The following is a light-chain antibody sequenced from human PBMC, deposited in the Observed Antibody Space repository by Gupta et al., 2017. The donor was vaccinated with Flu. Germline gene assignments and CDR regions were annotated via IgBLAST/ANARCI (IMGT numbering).Light chain of an antibody. Sequence: QSVLTQPPSVSGAPGQRVTISCTGTTSNIGANYDVQWYQHLPETAPKLLIYGNFDRPSGVPDRFSGSKSGISASLAITGLQADDEADYYCQSFDSGLNAYVSGTGTKVTVL. CDR3: QSFDSGLNAYV. J-gene: IGLJ1*01. CDR1: TSNIGANYD. V-gene: IGLV1-40*01. CDR2: GNF.